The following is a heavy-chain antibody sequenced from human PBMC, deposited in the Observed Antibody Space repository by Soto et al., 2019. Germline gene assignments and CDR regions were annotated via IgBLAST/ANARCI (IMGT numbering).Heavy chain of an antibody. J-gene: IGHJ5*02. V-gene: IGHV1-2*02. CDR1: GYTFTGYF. D-gene: IGHD3-3*01. Sequence: QVQLVQSGAEVKKPGASVKVSCKASGYTFTGYFIHWVRQATGQGLEWVGYINPNSGATKYAPRFQGRVTMTSDTSIRTAYMDLSNLRSDDTAVYYCARGGGTIPAPLPWGTGTLVTVSS. CDR2: INPNSGAT. CDR3: ARGGGTIPAPLP.